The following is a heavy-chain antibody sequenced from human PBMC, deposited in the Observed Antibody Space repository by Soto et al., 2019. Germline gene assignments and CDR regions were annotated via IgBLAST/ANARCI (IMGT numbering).Heavy chain of an antibody. J-gene: IGHJ6*02. CDR2: IIPMFGTA. CDR3: ARERSDSGYYDGMDV. CDR1: GGTFSSYA. Sequence: SVKVSCKASGGTFSSYAISWVRQAPGQGLEWMGGIIPMFGTANYAQKFQGRVTITAXXXXXXAXMXLXXXXSEXTAVYDCARERSDSGYYDGMDVWGQGTTVTGSS. V-gene: IGHV1-69*13. D-gene: IGHD1-1*01.